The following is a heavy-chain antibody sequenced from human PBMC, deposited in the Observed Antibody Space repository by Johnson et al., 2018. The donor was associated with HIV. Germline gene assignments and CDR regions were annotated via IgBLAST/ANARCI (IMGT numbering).Heavy chain of an antibody. D-gene: IGHD2-15*01. CDR2: ISYDGSNK. CDR3: ARSVGYGSVGSCSPDAFDI. V-gene: IGHV3-30-3*01. CDR1: GFTFSSYA. Sequence: QEKLVESGGGVVQPGRSLRLSCAASGFTFSSYAMHWVRQAPGKGLEWVAVISYDGSNKYYADSVKGRFTISRDNSKNTLYLQMNSRRAEDTAVYYCARSVGYGSVGSCSPDAFDIWGQGTMVTVSS. J-gene: IGHJ3*02.